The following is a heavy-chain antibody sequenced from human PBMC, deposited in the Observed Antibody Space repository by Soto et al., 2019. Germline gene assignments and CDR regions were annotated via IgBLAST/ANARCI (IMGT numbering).Heavy chain of an antibody. J-gene: IGHJ4*02. V-gene: IGHV3-15*01. CDR2: IKSKTDGGTT. CDR3: TSPHDSSGFPTAY. CDR1: GVSFSNAW. D-gene: IGHD3-22*01. Sequence: GGSLKQSGATSGVSFSNAWMTWVRQAPGKGLEWVGRIKSKTDGGTTDYAASVEGRCNISRDDSHNTLYLQMNSLKAEDTAVYYCTSPHDSSGFPTAYWGQGTRVTVAS.